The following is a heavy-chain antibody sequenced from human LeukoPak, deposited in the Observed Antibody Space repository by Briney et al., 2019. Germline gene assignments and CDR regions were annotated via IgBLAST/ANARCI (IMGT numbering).Heavy chain of an antibody. CDR2: ISGNGYNT. Sequence: GGSLRLSCAASGFTLSNYAMSWVRQAPGKGLEGVSAISGNGYNTYYADSVKGRFTISSESSGNTLYLQMHNLRAEDTAVYYCAKGVRLWFAFYFDYWGQGTLVTVSS. CDR3: AKGVRLWFAFYFDY. D-gene: IGHD3-10*01. J-gene: IGHJ4*02. CDR1: GFTLSNYA. V-gene: IGHV3-23*01.